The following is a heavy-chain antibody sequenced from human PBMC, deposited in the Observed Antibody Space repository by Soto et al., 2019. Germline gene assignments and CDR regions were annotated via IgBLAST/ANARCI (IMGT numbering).Heavy chain of an antibody. Sequence: PGESLKISCSTSGYRCTSYWIAWVRQMPGTGLEWMGIISPSDSDTRYRPSFQGQVTISADRSTSTVFLQWASLKASDTAVYFCARKDKSGYFNWFDPWGQGTLVTVSS. CDR2: ISPSDSDT. V-gene: IGHV5-51*01. D-gene: IGHD3-22*01. CDR1: GYRCTSYW. CDR3: ARKDKSGYFNWFDP. J-gene: IGHJ5*02.